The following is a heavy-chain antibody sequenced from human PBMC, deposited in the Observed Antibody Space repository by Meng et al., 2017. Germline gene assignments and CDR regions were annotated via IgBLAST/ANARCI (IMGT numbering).Heavy chain of an antibody. CDR1: GFTFSSYA. J-gene: IGHJ4*02. V-gene: IGHV3-30*01. CDR3: VRSRPYDSSGYYYGHFDY. CDR2: ISYDGSNK. Sequence: GESLKISCAASGFTFSSYAMHWVRQAPGKGLEWVAVISYDGSNKYYADSVKGRFTISRDNSKNTLYLQMNSLRAEDTAVYYCVRSRPYDSSGYYYGHFDYWGQGTLVTVSS. D-gene: IGHD3-22*01.